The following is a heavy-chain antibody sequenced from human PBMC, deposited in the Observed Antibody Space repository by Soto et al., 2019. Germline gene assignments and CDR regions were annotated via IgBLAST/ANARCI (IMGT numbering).Heavy chain of an antibody. Sequence: QVQLQQWGAGLLKPSETLSLTCAVYGGSFSGXXXXWSRQPPGTGLEWIGEINHSGSTNYNPSLKXRVTISVDTSXXXFSLXXTSVTAADTAVYYCARDKITGLFDYWGQGTLVTVSS. CDR3: ARDKITGLFDY. V-gene: IGHV4-34*01. CDR1: GGSFSGXX. J-gene: IGHJ4*02. D-gene: IGHD2-8*02. CDR2: INHSGST.